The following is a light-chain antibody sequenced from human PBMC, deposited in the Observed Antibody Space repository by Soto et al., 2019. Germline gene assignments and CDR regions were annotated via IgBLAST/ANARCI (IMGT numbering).Light chain of an antibody. Sequence: QSALTQPASVSGSPGQSITISCPGSSSDVGSYNLVSWYQQHPGKVPKLMIYEGNKRPSGVSTRFSGSNSGNTASLTISGLQAEDEADYYCCSYAGSSTYNYVFGTGTKLTVL. J-gene: IGLJ1*01. CDR2: EGN. V-gene: IGLV2-23*01. CDR3: CSYAGSSTYNYV. CDR1: SSDVGSYNL.